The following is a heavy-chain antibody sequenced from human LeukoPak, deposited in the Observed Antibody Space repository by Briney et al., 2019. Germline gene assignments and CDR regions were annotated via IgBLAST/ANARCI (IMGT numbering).Heavy chain of an antibody. CDR3: ASVRGGY. CDR2: ITGSSII. CDR1: GFSFSTYS. Sequence: GGSLRLSCAPSGFSFSTYSMNWVRQAPGKGLQWLSYITGSSIIYYSDSVKGRFTVSRDNAKNSLYLQMSSLRAEDTAVYYCASVRGGYWGQGTLVTVSS. J-gene: IGHJ4*02. V-gene: IGHV3-48*01. D-gene: IGHD3-16*01.